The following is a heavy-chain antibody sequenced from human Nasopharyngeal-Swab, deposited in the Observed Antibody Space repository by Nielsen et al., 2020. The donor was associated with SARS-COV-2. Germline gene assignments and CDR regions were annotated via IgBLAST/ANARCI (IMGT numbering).Heavy chain of an antibody. CDR2: ISSSSSYT. CDR1: GFTFSDYY. CDR3: ARDWRGRYFDY. Sequence: GESLKISCAASGFTFSDYYMSWIRPAPGKGLEWVSYISSSSSYTNYADFVKGRFTISRDNAKNSLYLQMNSLRAEDTAVYYCARDWRGRYFDYWGQGTLVTVSS. D-gene: IGHD3-10*01. V-gene: IGHV3-11*05. J-gene: IGHJ4*02.